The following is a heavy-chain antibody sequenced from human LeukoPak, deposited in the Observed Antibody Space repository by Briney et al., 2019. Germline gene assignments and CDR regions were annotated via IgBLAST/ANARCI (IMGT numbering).Heavy chain of an antibody. Sequence: GGSLRLSCAASGFTFSDYYMNWIRQAPGKGLEWVSYISSSGSTIYYADSVKGRFTVSRDNAKNSLYLRMNSLRVEDTAVYYCARGDPYCSSASCYNYWGQGTLVTVSS. V-gene: IGHV3-11*01. CDR2: ISSSGSTI. J-gene: IGHJ4*02. D-gene: IGHD2-2*02. CDR3: ARGDPYCSSASCYNY. CDR1: GFTFSDYY.